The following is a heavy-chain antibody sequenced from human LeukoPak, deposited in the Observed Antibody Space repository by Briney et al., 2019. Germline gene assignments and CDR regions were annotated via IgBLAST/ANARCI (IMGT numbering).Heavy chain of an antibody. CDR3: ATTTSILAFDI. CDR2: IYSTGST. Sequence: SETLSLTCTVSGDSISSYYCNWIRQPAAKGLEYIGRIYSTGSTNYNPSLKSQVTMSVDTSKNHFSLKLSSVTAADTTVYYCATTTSILAFDIWGQGTMVTVSS. V-gene: IGHV4-4*07. D-gene: IGHD3-3*01. J-gene: IGHJ3*02. CDR1: GDSISSYY.